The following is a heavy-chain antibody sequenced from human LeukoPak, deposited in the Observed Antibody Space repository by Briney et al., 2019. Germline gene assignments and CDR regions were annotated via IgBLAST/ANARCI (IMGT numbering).Heavy chain of an antibody. D-gene: IGHD6-19*01. CDR3: ARVSVSGWYRDQVDY. CDR2: INHSGST. J-gene: IGHJ4*02. CDR1: GGSISSDY. Sequence: PSETLSLTCTVSGGSISSDYWSWIRQPPGKGLEWIGEINHSGSTNYNPSLKSRVTISVDTSKDQFSLKLSSVTAADTAVYYCARVSVSGWYRDQVDYWGQGTLVTVSS. V-gene: IGHV4-34*01.